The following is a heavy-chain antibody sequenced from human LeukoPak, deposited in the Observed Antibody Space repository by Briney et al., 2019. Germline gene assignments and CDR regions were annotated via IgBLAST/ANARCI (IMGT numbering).Heavy chain of an antibody. CDR2: IKQDGSEK. J-gene: IGHJ4*02. Sequence: GGSLRLSCAASGFTFSSYWMSWVRQAPGKGLEWVANIKQDGSEKYYVDSVKGRFTISRDNAKNSLYPQINSLRAEDTAVYYCAREVRLRFLEWLSNNYFDYWGQGTLVTVSS. CDR3: AREVRLRFLEWLSNNYFDY. V-gene: IGHV3-7*01. D-gene: IGHD3-3*01. CDR1: GFTFSSYW.